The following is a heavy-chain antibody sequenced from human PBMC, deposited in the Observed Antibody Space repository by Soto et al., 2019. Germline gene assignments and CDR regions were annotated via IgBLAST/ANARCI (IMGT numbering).Heavy chain of an antibody. CDR2: INHSGST. V-gene: IGHV4-34*01. Sequence: SETLSLTCAVYGGSFSGYYWSWIRQPPGKGLEWIGEINHSGSTNYNPSLKSRVTISVDTSKNQFSLKLSSVTAADTAVYYCAREADIKLTNRYYYYYKDVWGKGTLLTVSS. J-gene: IGHJ6*03. CDR3: AREADIKLTNRYYYYYKDV. CDR1: GGSFSGYY. D-gene: IGHD3-9*01.